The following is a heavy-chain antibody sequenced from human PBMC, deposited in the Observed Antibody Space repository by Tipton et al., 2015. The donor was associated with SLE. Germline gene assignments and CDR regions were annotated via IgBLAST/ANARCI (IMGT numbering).Heavy chain of an antibody. CDR1: GYSISSGYY. Sequence: TLSLTFNVSGYSISSGYYWGWIRQSPGKGLEWIGSVHHSGSTYYNPSLRSRLTISVDTSKNQFSLKLSSVTAADTAVYYCARDRDTAKVFIDWGQGTLVTVSS. CDR3: ARDRDTAKVFID. V-gene: IGHV4-38-2*02. J-gene: IGHJ4*02. D-gene: IGHD5-18*01. CDR2: VHHSGST.